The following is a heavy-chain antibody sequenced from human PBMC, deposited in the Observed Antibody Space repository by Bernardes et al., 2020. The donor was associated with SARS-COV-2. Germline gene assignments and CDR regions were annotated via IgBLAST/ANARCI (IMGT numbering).Heavy chain of an antibody. CDR1: GLTVSHNY. J-gene: IGHJ6*02. Sequence: GGSLRLSCAASGLTVSHNYMIWVRQAPGKGLEWVSVIYSAGNTYYADSVKGRFTISRDGSKNTLYLQMSSLRAEDTAVYYCARDLMTTPSYYYGMDVWGQGTTVIVSS. CDR3: ARDLMTTPSYYYGMDV. V-gene: IGHV3-66*01. CDR2: IYSAGNT. D-gene: IGHD4-4*01.